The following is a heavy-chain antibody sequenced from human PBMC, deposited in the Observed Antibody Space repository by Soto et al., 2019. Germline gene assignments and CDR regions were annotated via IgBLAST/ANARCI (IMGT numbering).Heavy chain of an antibody. CDR2: IIPIFGTA. J-gene: IGHJ5*02. CDR1: GGTFSSYA. CDR3: ARVGRARGVIQGVDWFDP. V-gene: IGHV1-69*13. Sequence: SVKVSCKASGGTFSSYAISWVRQAPGQGLEWMGGIIPIFGTANYAQKFQGRVTITADESTSTAYMELSSLRSEDTAVYYCARVGRARGVIQGVDWFDPWGQGTLVTVSS. D-gene: IGHD3-10*01.